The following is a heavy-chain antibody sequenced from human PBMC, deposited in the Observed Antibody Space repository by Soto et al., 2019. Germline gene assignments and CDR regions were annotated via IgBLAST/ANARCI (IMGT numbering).Heavy chain of an antibody. V-gene: IGHV1-69*13. CDR2: XXXIFGTA. Sequence: ASVKVSCKASGGTFSSYAISWVRQAPGQGLEXXXXXXXIFGTANCAQKFQGRVTITADESTSTAYMELSSLRSEDTAVYYCARVVDIVLVPAAMFGPTTYYYYGMDVWGQGTTVTVSS. CDR1: GGTFSSYA. D-gene: IGHD2-2*01. CDR3: ARVVDIVLVPAAMFGPTTYYYYGMDV. J-gene: IGHJ6*02.